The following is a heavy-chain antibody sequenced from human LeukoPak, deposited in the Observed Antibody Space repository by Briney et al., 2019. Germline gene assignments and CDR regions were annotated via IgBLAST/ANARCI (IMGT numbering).Heavy chain of an antibody. V-gene: IGHV3-30*03. Sequence: GKSLRLSCVVSDFTLSSHGMHWVRQAPGKGLEWVAVISSDGGKKSYADSVKGRFTISRDNSKNTLYLQMDSLRVEDTAICYCARDRAWDYLDSWDQGPLVTVSS. CDR1: DFTLSSHG. CDR2: ISSDGGKK. CDR3: ARDRAWDYLDS. D-gene: IGHD1-26*01. J-gene: IGHJ4*02.